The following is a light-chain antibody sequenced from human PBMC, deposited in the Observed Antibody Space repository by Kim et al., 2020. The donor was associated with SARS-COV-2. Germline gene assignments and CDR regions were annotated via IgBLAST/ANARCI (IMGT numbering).Light chain of an antibody. CDR3: QSYDHSLSDV. CDR2: GNT. Sequence: GQRVIISCTGSSSNSGAGYDVHWYQQLPGTAPKLLIYGNTNRPSGVPDRFSGSRSGTSASLAITGLQAEDEAHYYCQSYDHSLSDVFGTGTKVTVL. J-gene: IGLJ1*01. V-gene: IGLV1-40*01. CDR1: SSNSGAGYD.